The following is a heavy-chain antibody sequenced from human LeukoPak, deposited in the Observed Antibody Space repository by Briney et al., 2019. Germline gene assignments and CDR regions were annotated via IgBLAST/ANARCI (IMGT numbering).Heavy chain of an antibody. Sequence: PGGSLRLSCSASGFTFSSYAMHWVRQAPGKGLEYVSAISSNGGSTYYADSVKGRFTISRDNSKNTLYLQMSSLRAEDTAVYNCVRSWYYYYYGMDVWGKGTTVTVSS. D-gene: IGHD6-13*01. CDR2: ISSNGGST. V-gene: IGHV3-64D*06. J-gene: IGHJ6*04. CDR1: GFTFSSYA. CDR3: VRSWYYYYYGMDV.